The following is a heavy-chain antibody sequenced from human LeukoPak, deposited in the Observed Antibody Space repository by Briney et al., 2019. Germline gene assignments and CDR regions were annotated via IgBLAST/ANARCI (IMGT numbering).Heavy chain of an antibody. Sequence: SETLSLTCTVSGGSISGSSYYWGWIRQPPGKGLEWIGSIYYSGSTYYNPSLKSRVTISVDTSKNQFSLKLSSVTAADTAVYYCARDPPLEMATTHNWFDPWGQGTLVTVSS. CDR2: IYYSGST. D-gene: IGHD5-24*01. J-gene: IGHJ5*02. CDR1: GGSISGSSYY. V-gene: IGHV4-39*07. CDR3: ARDPPLEMATTHNWFDP.